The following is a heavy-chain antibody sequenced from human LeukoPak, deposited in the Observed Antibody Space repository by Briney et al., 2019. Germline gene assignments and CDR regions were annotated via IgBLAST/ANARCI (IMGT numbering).Heavy chain of an antibody. V-gene: IGHV3-21*01. CDR2: ISSTGSSK. Sequence: GGSLRLSCAASGFPFSTFAMNWVRQAPGKGLEWVSSISSTGSSKYYADSVKGRFTISTDNAKNSLYLQMNSVRAEDTAVFYCASGSPAGDYWGQGTLVTVPS. CDR3: ASGSPAGDY. D-gene: IGHD1-26*01. CDR1: GFPFSTFA. J-gene: IGHJ4*02.